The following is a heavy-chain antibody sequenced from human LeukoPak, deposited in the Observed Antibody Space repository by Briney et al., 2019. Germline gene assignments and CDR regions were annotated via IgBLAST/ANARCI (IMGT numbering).Heavy chain of an antibody. CDR2: ISGSGGST. D-gene: IGHD3-10*01. Sequence: GGSLRLSCAASGFTFSSYAMTWVRQAPGKGLEWVSSISGSGGSTYYADSVKGRFTISRDNSKNTLYLQMNSLRAEDTAVYYCAKDRRYGSGSYQGYYFDYWGQGTLVTVSS. V-gene: IGHV3-23*01. J-gene: IGHJ4*02. CDR3: AKDRRYGSGSYQGYYFDY. CDR1: GFTFSSYA.